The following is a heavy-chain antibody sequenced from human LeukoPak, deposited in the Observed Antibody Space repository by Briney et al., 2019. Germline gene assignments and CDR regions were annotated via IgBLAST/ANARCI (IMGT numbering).Heavy chain of an antibody. J-gene: IGHJ3*02. V-gene: IGHV3-48*02. CDR3: ARDQFYAFDI. Sequence: GGSLRLSCAGSGFTFSSYYMIWVRQAPGKGLEWVSYISRSSSTIYYADSVKGRFTISRDNAKNSMYLQMNSLRDEDTAVYYCARDQFYAFDIWGQGTMVTVSS. CDR2: ISRSSSTI. CDR1: GFTFSSYY.